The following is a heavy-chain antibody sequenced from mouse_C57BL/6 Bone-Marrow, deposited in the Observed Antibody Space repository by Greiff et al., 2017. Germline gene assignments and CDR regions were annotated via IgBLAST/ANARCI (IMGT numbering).Heavy chain of an antibody. V-gene: IGHV1-19*01. CDR2: INPYNGGT. CDR3: ARRIVTTSFDY. CDR1: GYTFTDYY. D-gene: IGHD2-5*01. Sequence: VQLQQSGPVLVKPGASVKMSCKASGYTFTDYYMNWVKQSHGKSLEWIGVINPYNGGTSYNQKFKGKATLTVDKSSSTAYMELNSLTSEDSAVYYCARRIVTTSFDYWGQGTTLTVSS. J-gene: IGHJ2*01.